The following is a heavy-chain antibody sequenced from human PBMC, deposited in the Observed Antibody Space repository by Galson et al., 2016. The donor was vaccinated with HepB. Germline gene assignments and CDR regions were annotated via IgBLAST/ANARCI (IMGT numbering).Heavy chain of an antibody. CDR1: GFIFSTYD. Sequence: SLRLSCAASGFIFSTYDMHWVRQVTGKGLEWVSGIGTADDTYYPDSVKGRFIISRENANNSLYLQMNSLRAGDTAVYYCAISPRIQVWRRYDFFEYWGQGSLVTVSS. CDR2: IGTADDT. CDR3: AISPRIQVWRRYDFFEY. V-gene: IGHV3-13*01. D-gene: IGHD3-16*01. J-gene: IGHJ4*02.